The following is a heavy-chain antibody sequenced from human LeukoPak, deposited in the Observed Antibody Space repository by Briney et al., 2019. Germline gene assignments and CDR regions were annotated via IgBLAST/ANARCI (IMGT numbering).Heavy chain of an antibody. CDR1: GFTFSSYA. V-gene: IGHV3-33*08. J-gene: IGHJ4*02. CDR2: IWYDGSNK. Sequence: GGSLRLSCAASGFTFSSYAMHWVRQAPGKGLEWVAVIWYDGSNKYYADSVKGRFTISRDNSKNTLYLQMNSLRAEDTAVYYCARDPQWELTQFDYWGQGTLVTVSS. CDR3: ARDPQWELTQFDY. D-gene: IGHD1-26*01.